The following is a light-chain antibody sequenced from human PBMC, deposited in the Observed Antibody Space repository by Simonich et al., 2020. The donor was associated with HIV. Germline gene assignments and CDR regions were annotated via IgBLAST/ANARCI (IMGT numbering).Light chain of an antibody. J-gene: IGKJ4*01. V-gene: IGKV3-15*01. CDR1: QSVSSN. Sequence: EIVMTQSPATLSVSPGERATLSCRASQSVSSNLAWYQQKPGQGPRLLISGASTRATGIPARFSGSGSGTEFTLTISSMQSEDCAVYYCQQYNNRPLTFGGGTKVEIK. CDR3: QQYNNRPLT. CDR2: GAS.